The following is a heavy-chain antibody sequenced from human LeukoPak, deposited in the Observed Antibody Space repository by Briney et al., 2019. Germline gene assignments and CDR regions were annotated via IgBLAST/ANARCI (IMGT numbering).Heavy chain of an antibody. CDR3: AKERQTGDYFTSDF. V-gene: IGHV3-23*01. J-gene: IGHJ4*02. CDR1: GFTFSSYW. CDR2: INGRGDST. Sequence: GGSLRLSCATSGFTFSSYWMSWVRQAPGKGLEWVSAINGRGDSTFYADSVKGQFTISRDNSKSTVYLQMNSLRADDTAVYYCAKERQTGDYFTSDFWGQGTLVTVSS. D-gene: IGHD4-17*01.